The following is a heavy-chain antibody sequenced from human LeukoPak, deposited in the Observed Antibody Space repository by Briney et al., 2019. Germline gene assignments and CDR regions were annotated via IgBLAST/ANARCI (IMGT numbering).Heavy chain of an antibody. Sequence: AGGSLRLSCAASGFTFSSYWMSWVRQAPGKGLEWVANIKQDGSEKYYVDSVKGRFTISRDNAKNSLYLQMNSLRAEDTAVYYCVKDYYYGSGMYYFDYWGQGTLVTVFS. CDR3: VKDYYYGSGMYYFDY. CDR2: IKQDGSEK. V-gene: IGHV3-7*05. J-gene: IGHJ4*02. CDR1: GFTFSSYW. D-gene: IGHD3-10*01.